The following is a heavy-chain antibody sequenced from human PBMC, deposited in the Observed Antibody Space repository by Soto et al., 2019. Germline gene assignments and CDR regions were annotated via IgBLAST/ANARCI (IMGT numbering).Heavy chain of an antibody. CDR1: GYTFTSYG. CDR3: ARDLGLGSSWDRLGDDAFDI. CDR2: ISAYNGNT. D-gene: IGHD6-13*01. Sequence: ASVKVSCKASGYTFTSYGISWVRQAPGQGLEWMGWISAYNGNTNYAQKLQGRVTMTTDTSTSTAYMELRSLRSDDTAVYYCARDLGLGSSWDRLGDDAFDIWGQGTMVTVSS. V-gene: IGHV1-18*01. J-gene: IGHJ3*02.